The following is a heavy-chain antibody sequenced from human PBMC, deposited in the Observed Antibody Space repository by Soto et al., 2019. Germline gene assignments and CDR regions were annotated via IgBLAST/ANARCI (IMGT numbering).Heavy chain of an antibody. Sequence: SETLSLTCAVYGGSFSGYYWSWIRQPPGKGLEWIGEINHSGSTNYNPSLKSRVTISVDTSKNQFSLKLSSVTAADTAVYYCARERMIYYYYYMDVWGKGTTVTVSS. CDR3: ARERMIYYYYYMDV. J-gene: IGHJ6*03. V-gene: IGHV4-34*01. CDR1: GGSFSGYY. D-gene: IGHD2-15*01. CDR2: INHSGST.